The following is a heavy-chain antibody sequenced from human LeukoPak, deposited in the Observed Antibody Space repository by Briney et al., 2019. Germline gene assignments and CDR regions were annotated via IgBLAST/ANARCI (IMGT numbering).Heavy chain of an antibody. D-gene: IGHD2-15*01. CDR1: GFMFPNHW. V-gene: IGHV3-7*01. CDR3: AKDYSFSNFN. Sequence: GGSLRLSCAASGFMFPNHWMTWVRQAPGKGPEWVANINERGSETYYADYVKGRFTMSRDNTKKSLFLQLNSMSVEDTAMYYCAKDYSFSNFNWGQGTLVTVSS. CDR2: INERGSET. J-gene: IGHJ4*02.